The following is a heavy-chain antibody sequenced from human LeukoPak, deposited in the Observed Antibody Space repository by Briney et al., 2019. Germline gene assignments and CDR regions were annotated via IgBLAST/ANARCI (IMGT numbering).Heavy chain of an antibody. CDR1: GYTFTSYG. D-gene: IGHD1-1*01. CDR3: ARDRVETGTSDY. J-gene: IGHJ4*02. CDR2: ISAYNGNT. Sequence: ASVKVSCKASGYTFTSYGISWVRQAPGQGLEWMGWISAYNGNTNYAQKLQGSVTMTTDTSTSTAYMELRSLRSDDTAVYYCARDRVETGTSDYWGQRTLVTVSS. V-gene: IGHV1-18*01.